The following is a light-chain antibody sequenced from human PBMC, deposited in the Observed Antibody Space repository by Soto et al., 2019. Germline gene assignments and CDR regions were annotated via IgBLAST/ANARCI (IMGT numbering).Light chain of an antibody. Sequence: EIVMTQSPATLSVSPGERATLSCRASQSVSSNLAWYQQKPGQAPRLLIYRASTRATGIPARFSGSGSGTEFTLTISSLQSEDFGVYYWQQYNNWPPWTFGQGTKVEIK. CDR3: QQYNNWPPWT. J-gene: IGKJ1*01. CDR2: RAS. CDR1: QSVSSN. V-gene: IGKV3-15*01.